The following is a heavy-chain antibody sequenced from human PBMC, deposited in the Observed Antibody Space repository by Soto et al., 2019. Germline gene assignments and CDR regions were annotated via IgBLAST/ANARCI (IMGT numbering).Heavy chain of an antibody. CDR2: ISAYNGNT. V-gene: IGHV1-18*01. J-gene: IGHJ3*02. D-gene: IGHD4-17*01. CDR3: ARAGGDYGDYVNNDAFDI. CDR1: GYTFTSYG. Sequence: QVQLVQSGAEVKKPGASVKVSCKSSGYTFTSYGISWVRQAPGQGLEWMGWISAYNGNTNYAQKLQGRVTMTTDTSTSTAYMELRSQRSDDTAVYYCARAGGDYGDYVNNDAFDIWGQGTMVTVSS.